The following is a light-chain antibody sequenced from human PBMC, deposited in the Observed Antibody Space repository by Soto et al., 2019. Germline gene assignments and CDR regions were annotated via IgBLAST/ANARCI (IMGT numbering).Light chain of an antibody. J-gene: IGLJ1*01. CDR2: EVS. CDR3: CSYTGASTLV. CDR1: SSDVGGYNY. Sequence: QSVLTQPASVSGSPGQSIIISCTGTSSDVGGYNYVSWYQQYPGKAPKLMIFEVSNRPSGVSNRFSATKSGNTASLTISGLQTEDEADYYCCSYTGASTLVFGSGTKVTVL. V-gene: IGLV2-14*01.